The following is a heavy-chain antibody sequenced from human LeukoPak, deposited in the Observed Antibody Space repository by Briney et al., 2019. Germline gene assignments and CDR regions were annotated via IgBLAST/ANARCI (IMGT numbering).Heavy chain of an antibody. V-gene: IGHV3-7*01. D-gene: IGHD6-6*01. CDR3: ARDVRYSSSSWDH. J-gene: IGHJ4*02. CDR1: EFSFSSYW. CDR2: IEENGREK. Sequence: GGSLRLSCAASEFSFSSYWMSWVRQAPGKGLEWVANIEENGREKNYMDSVKGRFIISRDNAKNSLYLQMNSLRAEDTAVYYCARDVRYSSSSWDHWGQGTPVTVSS.